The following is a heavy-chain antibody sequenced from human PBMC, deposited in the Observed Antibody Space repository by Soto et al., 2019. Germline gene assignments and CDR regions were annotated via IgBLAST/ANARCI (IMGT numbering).Heavy chain of an antibody. CDR2: INPESGDT. CDR3: ARLVITGEFDY. CDR1: GYNFADYH. D-gene: IGHD3-22*01. Sequence: ASVKVSCKASGYNFADYHIHWVRQAPGQGFECMGWINPESGDTKCAQNFQGWVTMTTXTXXSXXXLXLXXLLXDDTAVYFCARLVITGEFDYWGQGTLVTVSS. J-gene: IGHJ4*02. V-gene: IGHV1-2*04.